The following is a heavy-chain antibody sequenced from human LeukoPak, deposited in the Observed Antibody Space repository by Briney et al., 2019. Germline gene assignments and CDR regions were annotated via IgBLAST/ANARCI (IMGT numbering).Heavy chain of an antibody. CDR1: GGSISSSYYY. V-gene: IGHV4-39*07. Sequence: PSETLSLSCTVSGGSISSSYYYWGWIRQPPGKGLEWIGSIYYSGNTYYNPSLKSRVTISVDMSKNQFSLKLSFVTAADTAVYYCARESYYDNNGYSHDAFDIWGQGTMVTVSS. D-gene: IGHD3-22*01. J-gene: IGHJ3*02. CDR2: IYYSGNT. CDR3: ARESYYDNNGYSHDAFDI.